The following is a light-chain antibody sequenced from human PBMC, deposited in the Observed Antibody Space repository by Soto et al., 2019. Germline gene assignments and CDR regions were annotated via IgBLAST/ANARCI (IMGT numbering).Light chain of an antibody. Sequence: EIVLTQSPGTLSLSPGERATLSCSASQSVSSSYLAWYQQKPGQAPRLLIYGASSRATGFPDRFSGSGSGTDFTFTISRLEPEDFAVYYCQQYGSSPLTFGGGTKVDNK. CDR1: QSVSSSY. CDR3: QQYGSSPLT. J-gene: IGKJ4*01. V-gene: IGKV3-20*01. CDR2: GAS.